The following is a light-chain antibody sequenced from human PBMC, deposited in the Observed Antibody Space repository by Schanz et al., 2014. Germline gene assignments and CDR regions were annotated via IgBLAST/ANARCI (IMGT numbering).Light chain of an antibody. V-gene: IGLV1-44*01. CDR2: SND. J-gene: IGLJ2*01. CDR3: QSYDSGLSGPV. CDR1: NSNIGSNA. Sequence: QSVLTQPPSASGTPGQRVTISCSGSNSNIGSNAVSWYQQLPGTAPKLLIYSNDKRPSGVPDRFSGSKSSTSGSLAISGLHSEDEADYYCQSYDSGLSGPVFGGGTKLTVL.